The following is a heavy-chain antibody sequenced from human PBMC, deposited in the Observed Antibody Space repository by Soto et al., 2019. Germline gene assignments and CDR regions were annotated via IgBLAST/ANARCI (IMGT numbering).Heavy chain of an antibody. V-gene: IGHV1-46*01. Sequence: ASVKVSCKASGYTFTSYYMNWVRQAPGQGLEWLGIINPSGGYTTYAQRFLGRVTMTSDTSTSTVHMELGSLTSEDTAVYYCASLGITGTTSSNWFDPWGQGTLVTVSS. J-gene: IGHJ5*02. CDR2: INPSGGYT. CDR1: GYTFTSYY. CDR3: ASLGITGTTSSNWFDP. D-gene: IGHD1-7*01.